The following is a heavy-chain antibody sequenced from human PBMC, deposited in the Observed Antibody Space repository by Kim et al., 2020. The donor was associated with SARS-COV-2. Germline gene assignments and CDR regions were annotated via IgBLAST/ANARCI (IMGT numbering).Heavy chain of an antibody. V-gene: IGHV3-30*07. J-gene: IGHJ4*02. Sequence: VKGRFTISIDNSKNTLYLQMNSLSAGDTAVYYCARDRIFGVVIDQYYFDYWGQGTLITVSS. D-gene: IGHD3-3*01. CDR3: ARDRIFGVVIDQYYFDY.